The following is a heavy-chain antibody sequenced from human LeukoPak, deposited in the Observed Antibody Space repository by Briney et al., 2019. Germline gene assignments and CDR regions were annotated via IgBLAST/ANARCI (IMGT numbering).Heavy chain of an antibody. J-gene: IGHJ3*02. Sequence: GASVKVSCKASGYTFTSYGISWVRRAPGQGLEWMGWISAYNGNTNYAQKLQGRVTMTTDTSTSTAYMELRSLRSDDTAVYYCARDLSYDSSGYYRNDAFDIWGQGTMVTVSS. CDR1: GYTFTSYG. CDR2: ISAYNGNT. CDR3: ARDLSYDSSGYYRNDAFDI. D-gene: IGHD3-22*01. V-gene: IGHV1-18*01.